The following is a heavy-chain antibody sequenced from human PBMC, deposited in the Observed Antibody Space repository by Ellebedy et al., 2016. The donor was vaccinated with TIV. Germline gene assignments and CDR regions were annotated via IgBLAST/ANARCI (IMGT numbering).Heavy chain of an antibody. Sequence: GESLKISCAASGFTFRTYWMFWVRQAPGKGLVWVSRISNDGSITTYADSVKGRFTISKDNAKNTLYLQMNSLRAEDTAVYYCGRDAEGPGPLIDYWGQGTLVTVSS. J-gene: IGHJ4*02. CDR3: GRDAEGPGPLIDY. CDR2: ISNDGSIT. CDR1: GFTFRTYW. V-gene: IGHV3-74*01.